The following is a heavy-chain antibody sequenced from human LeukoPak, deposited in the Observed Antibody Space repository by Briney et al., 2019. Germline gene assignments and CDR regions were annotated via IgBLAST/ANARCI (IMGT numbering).Heavy chain of an antibody. CDR1: GFTFGDYA. CDR3: TRAAGDSSPFDY. D-gene: IGHD7-27*01. J-gene: IGHJ4*02. Sequence: GGSLRLSCTASGFTFGDYAMSWVRQAPGKGLEGVGFIRSKAYGGTTEYAASVKARFTISRDDSKSIAFLQMDSLKTEDTAVYYCTRAAGDSSPFDYWGQGTLVTVSS. CDR2: IRSKAYGGTT. V-gene: IGHV3-49*04.